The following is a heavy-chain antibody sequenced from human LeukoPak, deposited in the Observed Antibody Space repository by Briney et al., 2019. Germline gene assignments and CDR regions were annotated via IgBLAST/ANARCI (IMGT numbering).Heavy chain of an antibody. D-gene: IGHD5-18*01. V-gene: IGHV1-69*04. J-gene: IGHJ4*02. CDR1: GGTFSSYA. Sequence: GASVKVSCKASGGTFSSYAISWVRQAPGQGLEWMGRIIPILGIANYAQKFQGRVTITADKSTSTAYMELSSLRSEDTAVYYCARDSYADVDTAINYFDYWGQGTLVTVSS. CDR2: IIPILGIA. CDR3: ARDSYADVDTAINYFDY.